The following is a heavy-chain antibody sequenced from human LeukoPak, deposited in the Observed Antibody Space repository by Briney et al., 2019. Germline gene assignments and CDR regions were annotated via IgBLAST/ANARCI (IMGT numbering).Heavy chain of an antibody. CDR1: GFTFSSYA. Sequence: GGSLRLSCAASGFTFSSYAMSWVRQAPGKGLEWVSSISGNSGSTYYADSVKGRFTISRDNSKNTVYLQMNSLRAEDTAVYYCAKGTRSSPNDAADIWGQGTMVTVSS. J-gene: IGHJ3*02. CDR3: AKGTRSSPNDAADI. V-gene: IGHV3-23*01. D-gene: IGHD1-26*01. CDR2: ISGNSGST.